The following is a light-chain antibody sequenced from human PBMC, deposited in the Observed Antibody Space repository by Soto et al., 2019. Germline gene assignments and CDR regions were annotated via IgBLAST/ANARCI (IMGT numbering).Light chain of an antibody. Sequence: DIVLTQSPGTLSLSPGERATLSYWASQSVSSNSLAWYQQKPGQAPRLLIYGASSRATGIPDRFSGSGSGTDFTLTIRRLEPEDFAVYYCQQYGSSYPWTFGQGTRLEIK. J-gene: IGKJ5*01. CDR2: GAS. CDR3: QQYGSSYPWT. CDR1: QSVSSNS. V-gene: IGKV3-20*01.